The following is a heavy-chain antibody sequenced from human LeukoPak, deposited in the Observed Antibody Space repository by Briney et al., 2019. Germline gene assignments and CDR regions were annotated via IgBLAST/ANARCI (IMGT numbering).Heavy chain of an antibody. V-gene: IGHV1-2*02. CDR2: INPNSGGT. Sequence: GASVKVSCKASGYTFTGYYMHWVRQAPGQGLEWMGWINPNSGGTNYAQKFQGRVTMTRDTSISTAYMELSRLRSDDTAVYYCAKDRYCSSPSCWNFDSWGQGTLVTVSS. CDR3: AKDRYCSSPSCWNFDS. D-gene: IGHD2-2*01. J-gene: IGHJ4*02. CDR1: GYTFTGYY.